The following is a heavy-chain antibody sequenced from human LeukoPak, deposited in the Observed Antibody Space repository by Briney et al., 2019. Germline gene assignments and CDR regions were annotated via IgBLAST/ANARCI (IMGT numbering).Heavy chain of an antibody. CDR1: AFSFSNYA. CDR3: VKDRDLDY. CDR2: IYSGGTT. V-gene: IGHV3-53*04. Sequence: QPGGSLRLSCAASAFSFSNYAMSWVRQAPGKGLEWVSVIYSGGTTYYADSVKGRFTVSRHDSKNTLYLQMNSLRTEDTAVYYCVKDRDLDYWGQGTLVTVSS. J-gene: IGHJ4*02.